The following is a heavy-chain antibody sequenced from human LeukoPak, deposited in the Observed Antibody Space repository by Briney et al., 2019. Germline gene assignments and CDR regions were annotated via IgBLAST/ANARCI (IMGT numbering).Heavy chain of an antibody. V-gene: IGHV1-24*01. CDR3: ARHSSIVGATTWFDP. D-gene: IGHD1-26*01. CDR1: GYTLTELS. Sequence: ASVKVSCKVSGYTLTELSMHWVRQAPGKGLEWMGGFDPEDGETIYAQKFQGRVTMTEDTSTDTAYMELSSLRSEDTAVYYCARHSSIVGATTWFDPWGQGTLVTVSS. J-gene: IGHJ5*02. CDR2: FDPEDGET.